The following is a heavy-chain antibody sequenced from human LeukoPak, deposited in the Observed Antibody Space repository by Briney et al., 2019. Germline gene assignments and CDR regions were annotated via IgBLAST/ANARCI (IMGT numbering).Heavy chain of an antibody. J-gene: IGHJ4*02. CDR1: GFTFSNYW. D-gene: IGHD7-27*01. V-gene: IGHV3-7*05. Sequence: GGSLRLSCAASGFTFSNYWMGWVRQAPGKGLEWVANIRQDGGEGYYVDSVKGRFIISRDNAKNSLYLQMNSLRAEDTAVYYCAKHGDFNFDSWGQGTLVTVSS. CDR3: AKHGDFNFDS. CDR2: IRQDGGEG.